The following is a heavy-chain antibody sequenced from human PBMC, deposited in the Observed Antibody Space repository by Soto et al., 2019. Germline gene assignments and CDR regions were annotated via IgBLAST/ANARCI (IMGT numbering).Heavy chain of an antibody. V-gene: IGHV2-5*01. D-gene: IGHD3-10*01. J-gene: IGHJ4*02. CDR1: GFSLSTSGVG. CDR3: AHRRDNGSGSYYRGVYYFDY. CDR2: IYWNDDK. Sequence: GSGPTLVNPTQTLTLTCTFSGFSLSTSGVGVGWIRQPPGKALEWLALIYWNDDKRYSPSLKSRLTITKDTSKNQVVLTMTNMNPVDTATYYCAHRRDNGSGSYYRGVYYFDYWGQGTLVTVSS.